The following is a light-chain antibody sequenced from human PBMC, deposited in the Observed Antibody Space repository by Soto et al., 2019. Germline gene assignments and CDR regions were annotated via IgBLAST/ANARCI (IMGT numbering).Light chain of an antibody. CDR1: QSVSSSY. CDR2: GAS. CDR3: QQYGRSPAT. V-gene: IGKV3-20*01. Sequence: EIVLTQSPGTLSLSPGERATLSYRASQSVSSSYLAWYQQKPGQAPRLLIFGASSRASGILDRFSGSGSGIDFTLTIGRLEPEDFAVYYCQQYGRSPATFGQGTKVEIK. J-gene: IGKJ1*01.